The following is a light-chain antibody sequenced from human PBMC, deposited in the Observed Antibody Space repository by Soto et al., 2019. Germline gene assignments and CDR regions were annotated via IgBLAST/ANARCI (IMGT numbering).Light chain of an antibody. V-gene: IGLV2-23*02. J-gene: IGLJ2*01. CDR2: EVS. CDR3: CSYTGSSSWI. Sequence: QSALTQPASVSGSPEQSITISCTGTSGDVGSYNFVSWYQQHPGKAPKLMIYEVSQRPSGVSNRFSGSKSGNTASLTISGLQAEDEADYYCCSYTGSSSWIFGGGTKLTVL. CDR1: SGDVGSYNF.